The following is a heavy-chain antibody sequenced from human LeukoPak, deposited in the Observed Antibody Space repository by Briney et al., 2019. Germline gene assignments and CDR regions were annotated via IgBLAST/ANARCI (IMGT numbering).Heavy chain of an antibody. D-gene: IGHD5-18*01. V-gene: IGHV3-11*01. CDR3: ARDPNLRGYSYETPYDY. Sequence: PGGSLRLSCAASGFTLSDYYMSWIRQAPGKGLEWVSYISSSGSTIYYADSVKGRFTISRDNAKNSLYLQMNSLRAEDTAVYYCARDPNLRGYSYETPYDYWGQGTLVTVSS. CDR2: ISSSGSTI. CDR1: GFTLSDYY. J-gene: IGHJ4*02.